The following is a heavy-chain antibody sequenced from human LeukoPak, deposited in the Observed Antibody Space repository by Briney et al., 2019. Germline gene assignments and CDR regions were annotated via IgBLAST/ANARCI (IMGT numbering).Heavy chain of an antibody. CDR1: GYTFTSYG. CDR2: ISAYNGNT. CDR3: ARGLHSSSSLYRITWGDILTGYSNAFDI. V-gene: IGHV1-18*01. Sequence: ASVKVSCKASGYTFTSYGISWVRQAPGQGLEWIGWISAYNGNTNYAQKLQGRVTMTTDTSTSTAYMELRSLRSDDTAVYYCARGLHSSSSLYRITWGDILTGYSNAFDIWGQGTMVTVSS. J-gene: IGHJ3*02. D-gene: IGHD3-9*01.